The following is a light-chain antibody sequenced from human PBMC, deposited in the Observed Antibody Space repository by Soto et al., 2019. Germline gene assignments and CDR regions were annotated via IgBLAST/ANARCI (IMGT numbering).Light chain of an antibody. J-gene: IGLJ2*01. Sequence: QSALTQPASVSGSPGQSITISCTGTSSDVGSHNFVSWYQQRPGKAPKLIIFEVSKRPSGVSNRFSASKSGNTASLTISGLQAEDEADYYCCSYAGSYSYVVFGGGTKVTVL. CDR3: CSYAGSYSYVV. CDR2: EVS. V-gene: IGLV2-23*02. CDR1: SSDVGSHNF.